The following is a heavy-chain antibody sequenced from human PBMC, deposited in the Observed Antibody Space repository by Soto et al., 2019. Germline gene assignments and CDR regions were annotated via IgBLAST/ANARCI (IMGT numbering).Heavy chain of an antibody. D-gene: IGHD2-15*01. V-gene: IGHV4-59*01. Sequence: SEPLSLTCTVSGGSISSYYWSWIRQPPGKGLEWIGYIYYSGSTNYNPSLKSRVTISVDTSKNQFSLKLSSVTAADTAVYYCARVVVVAATHDAFDIWGQGTMVTVSS. CDR2: IYYSGST. J-gene: IGHJ3*02. CDR3: ARVVVVAATHDAFDI. CDR1: GGSISSYY.